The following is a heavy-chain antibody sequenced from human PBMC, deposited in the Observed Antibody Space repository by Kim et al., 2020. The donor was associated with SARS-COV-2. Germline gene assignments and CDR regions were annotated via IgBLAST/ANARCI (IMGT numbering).Heavy chain of an antibody. CDR3: ARAFHVLPYWDY. D-gene: IGHD2-21*01. J-gene: IGHJ4*02. CDR1: GYSFTSYD. Sequence: ASVKVSCKSSGYSFTSYDINWVRQATGQGLEWMGWMNPNTGNTGYAQKFQGRVTMTRDTSISTAYMELSGLRSDDTAVYYCARAFHVLPYWDYWGPGTLVTVSS. V-gene: IGHV1-8*01. CDR2: MNPNTGNT.